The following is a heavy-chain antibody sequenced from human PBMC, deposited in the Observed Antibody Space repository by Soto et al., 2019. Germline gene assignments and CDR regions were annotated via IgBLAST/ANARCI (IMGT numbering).Heavy chain of an antibody. CDR1: GFTFSNAW. Sequence: GGSLRLSCAASGFTFSNAWMSWVRQAPGKGLEWVGRIKSKTDGGTTDYAAPVKGRFTISRDDSKNTLYLQMNSLKTEDTAVYYCTTAASNPRYYDFWSGYPAHFDYWGQGT. J-gene: IGHJ4*02. CDR3: TTAASNPRYYDFWSGYPAHFDY. V-gene: IGHV3-15*01. D-gene: IGHD3-3*01. CDR2: IKSKTDGGTT.